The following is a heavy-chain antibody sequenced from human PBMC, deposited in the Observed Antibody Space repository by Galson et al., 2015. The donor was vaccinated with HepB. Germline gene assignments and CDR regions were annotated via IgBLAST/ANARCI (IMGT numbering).Heavy chain of an antibody. CDR2: ISVSGDFT. CDR3: ARAPPNLNTVYYYYFYAMDV. Sequence: SLRLSCAASGFPFSRYAMAWVRQAPGQGLEWVSGISVSGDFTYCGDSVKDRFTISRDNSKNTLYLQMDSLRAEDTAVYYCARAPPNLNTVYYYYFYAMDVWGQGTTVTVSS. J-gene: IGHJ6*02. D-gene: IGHD2-2*02. CDR1: GFPFSRYA. V-gene: IGHV3-23*01.